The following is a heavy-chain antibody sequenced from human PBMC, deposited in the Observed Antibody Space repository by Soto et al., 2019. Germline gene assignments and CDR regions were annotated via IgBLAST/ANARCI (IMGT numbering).Heavy chain of an antibody. CDR2: IYHSGST. J-gene: IGHJ6*02. D-gene: IGHD3-16*02. Sequence: SETLSLMCEVSGGSISSSNWWSCFRRPPGEGLECIGEIYHSGSTNYNPSLNSRVTISVDKSKNQFSLKLSSVTAADTAVYYCARSVITFGGVIVKYYYYGMDVWGQGTTVTVSS. CDR1: GGSISSSNW. V-gene: IGHV4-4*02. CDR3: ARSVITFGGVIVKYYYYGMDV.